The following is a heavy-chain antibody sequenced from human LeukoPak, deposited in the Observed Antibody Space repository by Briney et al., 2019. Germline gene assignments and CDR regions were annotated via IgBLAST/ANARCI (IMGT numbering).Heavy chain of an antibody. J-gene: IGHJ4*02. CDR3: ARVPITMTSSFDY. V-gene: IGHV1-18*01. CDR2: ISAYNGNT. Sequence: GASVTVSCKASGYTFTNFGISWVRQAPGQGLEWMGWISAYNGNTNYAQRLQGRVTMTTDTSTSTAYMELRSLRSDDTAVYYCARVPITMTSSFDYWGQGTLVTVSS. CDR1: GYTFTNFG. D-gene: IGHD3-22*01.